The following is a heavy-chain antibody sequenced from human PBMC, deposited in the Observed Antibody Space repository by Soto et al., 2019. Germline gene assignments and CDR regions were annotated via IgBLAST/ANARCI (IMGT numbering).Heavy chain of an antibody. V-gene: IGHV1-18*01. Sequence: QVQLVQSGGEVKKPGASVKLSCTASGYTFTSYGISWVRQAPGQGLGWMGWISAYNGKTNYAQNVQGRVTMTTDTSKRTAYMDLRSLRSDDTAVYYCARGGDVNYYHGMDVWGQGTTVTVSS. CDR2: ISAYNGKT. CDR3: ARGGDVNYYHGMDV. D-gene: IGHD5-12*01. J-gene: IGHJ6*02. CDR1: GYTFTSYG.